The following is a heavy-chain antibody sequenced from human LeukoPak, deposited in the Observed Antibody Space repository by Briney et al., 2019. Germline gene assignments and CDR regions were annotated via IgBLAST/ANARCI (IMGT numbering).Heavy chain of an antibody. V-gene: IGHV1-69*04. J-gene: IGHJ6*02. Sequence: SVKVSCKASGGTFSSYAISWVRQAPGQGLEWMGRIIPILGIANYAQKFQGRVTITADKSTSTAYMELSSLRSEDTAVYYCARRCSGGSCYSGYYYYYGMDVWGQGTTVTVSS. CDR2: IIPILGIA. CDR3: ARRCSGGSCYSGYYYYYGMDV. CDR1: GGTFSSYA. D-gene: IGHD2-15*01.